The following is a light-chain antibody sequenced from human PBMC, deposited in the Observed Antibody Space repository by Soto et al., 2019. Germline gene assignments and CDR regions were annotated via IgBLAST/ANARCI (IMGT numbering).Light chain of an antibody. V-gene: IGKV3-20*01. CDR3: QQYGSSPLT. CDR2: GAS. J-gene: IGKJ4*01. Sequence: TVLTQSPGTLALSPGERATLSCRASQSLTSNYVAWYQQKPGQAPRLLVYGASSRATDIPDRFTGSGSGADFTLTISRLEPEDSAVYYCQQYGSSPLTVGGGSKVEIK. CDR1: QSLTSNY.